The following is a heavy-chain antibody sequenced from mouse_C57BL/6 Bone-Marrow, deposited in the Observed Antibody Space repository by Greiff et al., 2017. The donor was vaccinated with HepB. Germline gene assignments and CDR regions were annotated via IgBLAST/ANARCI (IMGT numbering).Heavy chain of an antibody. CDR2: IDPETGGT. Sequence: QVQLQQSGAELVRPGASVTLSCKASGYTFTDYEMHWVKQTPVHGLEWIGAIDPETGGTAYNQKFKGKAILTADKSSSTAYMELRSLTSEDSAVYYCTKDDLYYGSSHWYFDVWGTGTTVTVSS. CDR1: GYTFTDYE. CDR3: TKDDLYYGSSHWYFDV. V-gene: IGHV1-15*01. J-gene: IGHJ1*03. D-gene: IGHD1-1*01.